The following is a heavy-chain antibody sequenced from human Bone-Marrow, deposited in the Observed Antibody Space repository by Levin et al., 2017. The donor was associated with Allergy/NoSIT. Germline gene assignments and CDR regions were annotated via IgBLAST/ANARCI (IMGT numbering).Heavy chain of an antibody. D-gene: IGHD3-9*01. CDR1: GFSFSTSA. CDR3: ARGLEATRYVDWVFPEN. CDR2: ISGGVRST. Sequence: GESLKISCAGSGFSFSTSALSWVRQAPGKGLECVSAISGGVRSTYYADSVKGRFTISRDDSKNTFYLQMNSVRAEDTAVYYCARGLEATRYVDWVFPENWGQGTLVNVSS. J-gene: IGHJ4*02. V-gene: IGHV3-23*01.